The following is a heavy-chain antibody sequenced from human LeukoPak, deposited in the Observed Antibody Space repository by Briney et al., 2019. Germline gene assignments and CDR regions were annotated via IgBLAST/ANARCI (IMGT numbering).Heavy chain of an antibody. CDR2: ISSSYI. V-gene: IGHV3-21*04. J-gene: IGHJ5*02. D-gene: IGHD3-3*01. CDR3: AKDPRITIFPPWFDP. CDR1: GFTFSSYS. Sequence: GGSLRLSCAASGFTFSSYSMNWVRQAPGKGLEWVSSISSSYIYYADSVKGRFTISRDNAKNSLYLQMNSLRAEDTAVYYCAKDPRITIFPPWFDPWGQGTLVTVSS.